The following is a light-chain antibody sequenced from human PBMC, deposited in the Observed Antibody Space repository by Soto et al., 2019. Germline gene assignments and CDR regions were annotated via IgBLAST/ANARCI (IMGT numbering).Light chain of an antibody. CDR3: ATWDSSLSAGV. Sequence: QSVLTQPPSVSAAAGQKVTISCSGSSSNIGYNYVFWYQQLPGTAPKLLIYDNDKRPSGIPDRFSGSKSGTSATLGITGLQTGDEADYYCATWDSSLSAGVFGGGTKLTVL. V-gene: IGLV1-51*01. CDR1: SSNIGYNY. J-gene: IGLJ2*01. CDR2: DND.